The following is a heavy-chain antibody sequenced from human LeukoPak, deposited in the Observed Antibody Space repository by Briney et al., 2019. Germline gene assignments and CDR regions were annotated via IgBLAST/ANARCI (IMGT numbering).Heavy chain of an antibody. D-gene: IGHD5-12*01. CDR2: IYYSGST. Sequence: PSETLSLTCAVPGGSISSGGYSWSWIRQPPGKGLEWIGYIYYSGSTYYNPSLKSRVTISVDTSKNQFSLKLSSVTAADTAVYYCARSPYDRYFDYWGQGTLVTVSS. J-gene: IGHJ4*02. CDR1: GGSISSGGYS. V-gene: IGHV4-30-4*07. CDR3: ARSPYDRYFDY.